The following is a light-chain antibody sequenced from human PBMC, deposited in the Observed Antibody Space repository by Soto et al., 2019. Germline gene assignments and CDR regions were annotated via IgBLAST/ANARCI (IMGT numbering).Light chain of an antibody. CDR1: QNISIY. CDR3: QQSYSTPYT. Sequence: DIQMTQSPSSLSSSVGDRVTITCRASQNISIYLNWYQQNPGKAPKLLIHAASSLQSGVPSRFSGSGSETDFTLTISSLQPEDIASYYCQQSYSTPYTFSQGTKLEIK. CDR2: AAS. V-gene: IGKV1-39*01. J-gene: IGKJ2*01.